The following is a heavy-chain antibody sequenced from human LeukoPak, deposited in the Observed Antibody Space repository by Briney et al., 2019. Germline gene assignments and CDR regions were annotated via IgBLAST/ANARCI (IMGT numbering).Heavy chain of an antibody. CDR3: ARRARYYDSSGVFDY. CDR2: ISAYNGNT. Sequence: VASVKVSCKASGYTFTSHGISWVRQAPGQGLEWMGWISAYNGNTNYAQKLQGRVTMTTDTSTSTAYMELRSLRSDDTAVYYCARRARYYDSSGVFDYWGQGTLVTVSP. D-gene: IGHD3-22*01. CDR1: GYTFTSHG. V-gene: IGHV1-18*01. J-gene: IGHJ4*02.